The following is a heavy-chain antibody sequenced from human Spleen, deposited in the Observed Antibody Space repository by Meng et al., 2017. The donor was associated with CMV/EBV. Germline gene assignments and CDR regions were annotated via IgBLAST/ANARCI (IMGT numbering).Heavy chain of an antibody. V-gene: IGHV5-51*01. CDR1: GYSFTSYW. D-gene: IGHD2-2*01. Sequence: KVSCKGSGYSFTSYWIAWVRQMPGKGLEWMGIIYPGDSDTTYSPSFQGQVTISADKSISTTYLQWSSLKASDTAMYYCARQLDTRTWDNWFDPWGQGTLVIVSS. CDR2: IYPGDSDT. J-gene: IGHJ5*02. CDR3: ARQLDTRTWDNWFDP.